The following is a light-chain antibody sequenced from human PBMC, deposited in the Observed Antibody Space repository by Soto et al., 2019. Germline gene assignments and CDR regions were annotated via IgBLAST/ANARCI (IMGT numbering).Light chain of an antibody. Sequence: GDIVTITFLASQDISNYLSWYQQKPGKVPKLLIYTSYTLQSGVTSRFSGSGSGTDFTITISSLKTEDVATYYCQTHDHAPLTVGGGTKVELK. CDR3: QTHDHAPLT. CDR1: QDISNY. J-gene: IGKJ4*01. CDR2: TSY. V-gene: IGKV1-27*01.